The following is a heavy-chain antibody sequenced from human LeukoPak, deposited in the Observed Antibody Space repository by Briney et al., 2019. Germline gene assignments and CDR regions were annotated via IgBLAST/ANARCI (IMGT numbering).Heavy chain of an antibody. D-gene: IGHD6-19*01. CDR2: IYYSGST. CDR1: GGSISSYY. V-gene: IGHV4-59*01. J-gene: IGHJ4*02. CDR3: ARAVAGLRHFDY. Sequence: SETLSLTCTVSGGSISSYYWSWIRQPPGKGLEWIGYIYYSGSTNYNPSLKSRVTISVDTSKNQFSLKLSSVTAADTAVYYCARAVAGLRHFDYWGQGTLVTVSS.